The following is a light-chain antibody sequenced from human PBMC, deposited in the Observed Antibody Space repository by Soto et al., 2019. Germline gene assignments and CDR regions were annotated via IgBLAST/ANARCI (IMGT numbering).Light chain of an antibody. CDR3: QQLNTYPLT. Sequence: DNRLRQSPSFVSASVRDRGTITCRASQVLSRYLAWYQQKPGKAPKLLIYGVSTLQSGVPSRFSGSGSGTEFTLTISSLQPEDFATYYCQQLNTYPLTFGGGTKVEIK. J-gene: IGKJ4*01. CDR2: GVS. CDR1: QVLSRY. V-gene: IGKV1-9*01.